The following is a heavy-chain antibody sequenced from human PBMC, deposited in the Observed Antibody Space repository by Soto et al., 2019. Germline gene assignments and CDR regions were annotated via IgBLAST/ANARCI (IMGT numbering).Heavy chain of an antibody. J-gene: IGHJ4*02. V-gene: IGHV4-39*02. CDR1: GRSISSSSYY. CDR2: FHYGGRT. CDR3: SRSPGDWAPCDY. Sequence: QLQLQESGPGLVKPSETLSLTCTVSGRSISSSSYYWGWIRQPPGKGLEWIGSFHYGGRTYYKPSLKSRVTISVDTSKNDFSLQLSSVTAADTAVYYCSRSPGDWAPCDYWGQGSLVTVSS. D-gene: IGHD3-10*01.